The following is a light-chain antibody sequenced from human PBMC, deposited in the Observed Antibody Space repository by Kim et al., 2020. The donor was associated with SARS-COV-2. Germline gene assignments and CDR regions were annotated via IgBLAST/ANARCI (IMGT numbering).Light chain of an antibody. CDR1: QSVLYSNNQNY. CDR3: QQYFGLPLT. Sequence: DIVMTQSPDSLAVSLGERATINCKSSQSVLYSNNQNYLAWYQHKPGQPPKLLIYWASSRESGVPDRFSGSGSGTDFTLTISSLQAEDVAVYYCQQYFGLPLTFGGGTKVDIK. V-gene: IGKV4-1*01. J-gene: IGKJ4*01. CDR2: WAS.